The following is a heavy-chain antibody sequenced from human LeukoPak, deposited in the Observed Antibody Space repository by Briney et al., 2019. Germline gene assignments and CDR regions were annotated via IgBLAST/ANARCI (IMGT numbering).Heavy chain of an antibody. V-gene: IGHV4-34*01. CDR2: INHSGST. CDR1: GGSFSGYY. D-gene: IGHD1-26*01. Sequence: SETLSLTCAVYGGSFSGYYWSWIRQPPGKGLEWIGEINHSGSTNYNPSLKSRVTISVDTSKNQFSLKLSSVTAADTAVYYCARPFRVGVRLFDYWGQGTLVTVSS. J-gene: IGHJ4*02. CDR3: ARPFRVGVRLFDY.